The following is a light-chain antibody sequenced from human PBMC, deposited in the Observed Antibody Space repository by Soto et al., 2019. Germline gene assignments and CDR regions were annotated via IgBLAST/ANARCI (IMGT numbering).Light chain of an antibody. J-gene: IGLJ1*01. CDR2: EDN. CDR3: CSYARTSTYV. V-gene: IGLV2-23*01. CDR1: SSDVGSYNL. Sequence: QSALTQPASVSGSPGQSITISCTGTSSDVGSYNLVSWYQQHPGKAPKLMIYEDNKRPSGVSNRFSVSKSGYTASLTISGLQAEDEADYYCCSYARTSTYVFGSGTKATVL.